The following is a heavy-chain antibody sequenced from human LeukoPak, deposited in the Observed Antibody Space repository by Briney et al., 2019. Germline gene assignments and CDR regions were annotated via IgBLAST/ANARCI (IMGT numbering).Heavy chain of an antibody. J-gene: IGHJ4*02. CDR1: GDTFTDYF. Sequence: ASVKVSCKASGDTFTDYFVHWVRQTPAQGLEWMTCINYNSDGANSAQKFQGRVTMTWDTSITTAYMELSSLRSDDTAVYYCARDFSGYCSSTSCYGLPGGYWGQGTLVTVSS. CDR2: INYNSDGA. D-gene: IGHD2-2*01. V-gene: IGHV1-2*02. CDR3: ARDFSGYCSSTSCYGLPGGY.